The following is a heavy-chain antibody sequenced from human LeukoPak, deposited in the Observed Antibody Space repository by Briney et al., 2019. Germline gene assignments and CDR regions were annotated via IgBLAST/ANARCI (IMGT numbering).Heavy chain of an antibody. J-gene: IGHJ4*02. CDR3: VREGLERRTNFDY. CDR2: ISMNVQTT. CDR1: GFTYTSHV. V-gene: IGHV3-64D*06. Sequence: GGSLRLSCSASGFTYTSHVMHWVRQAPGKGLQYVSGISMNVQTTYYAGSVKGRFTISRDSSKNTVYLQMNSLTAEDTAVYYCVREGLERRTNFDYWGQGTLVSVSS. D-gene: IGHD1-1*01.